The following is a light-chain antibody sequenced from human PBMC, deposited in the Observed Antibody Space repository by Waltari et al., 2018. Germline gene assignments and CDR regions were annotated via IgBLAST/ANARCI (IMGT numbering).Light chain of an antibody. Sequence: IQMTQSPSSLSASVADRVTITCRASQPISSYLNWYQQKPGKAPKLLIYAASSLHSGVPSRFSGSGSGTDFTLPISSLQPEDFATYYCQQSYSTPPTFGQGTKLEIK. CDR1: QPISSY. J-gene: IGKJ2*01. V-gene: IGKV1-39*01. CDR3: QQSYSTPPT. CDR2: AAS.